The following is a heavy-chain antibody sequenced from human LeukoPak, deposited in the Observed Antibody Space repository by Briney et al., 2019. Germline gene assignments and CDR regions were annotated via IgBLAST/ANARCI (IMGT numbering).Heavy chain of an antibody. CDR1: GFNFNTYA. J-gene: IGHJ3*02. CDR3: AKDYDSSGWAAFDI. D-gene: IGHD3-22*01. Sequence: GGSLRLSCATSGFNFNTYAMTWVRQAPGKGLEWVSVIGSGGATNYPESVKGRFTVSRDNSKNTLYLQMNSLRAEDTAVYYCAKDYDSSGWAAFDIWGQGTMVTVSS. V-gene: IGHV3-23*01. CDR2: IGSGGAT.